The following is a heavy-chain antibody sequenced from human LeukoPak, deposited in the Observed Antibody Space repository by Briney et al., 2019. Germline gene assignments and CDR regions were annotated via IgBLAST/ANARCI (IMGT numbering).Heavy chain of an antibody. Sequence: SETLSLTCTVPGGSITSNHYYWGWIRQPPGKALECIGSISYGGSTHYNPSLKSRVTMSVDTSKNQFSLKLRSVTATDTAVYHCATSPGADYGGDHWFDPWGQGTLVTVSS. V-gene: IGHV4-39*01. CDR1: GGSITSNHYY. CDR2: ISYGGST. J-gene: IGHJ5*02. D-gene: IGHD4-23*01. CDR3: ATSPGADYGGDHWFDP.